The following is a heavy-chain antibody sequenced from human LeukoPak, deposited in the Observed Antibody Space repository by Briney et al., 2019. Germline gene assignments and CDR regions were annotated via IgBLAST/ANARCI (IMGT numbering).Heavy chain of an antibody. Sequence: GGSLRLSCAASGFSLSSYAMAWVRQAPGKGLEWVANIKQDGSEKYYVDSVKGRFTISRDNAKNSLYLQMNSLRAEDTAVYYCARAPGGIMITFGGVIYLDYWGQGTLVTVSS. CDR2: IKQDGSEK. CDR3: ARAPGGIMITFGGVIYLDY. CDR1: GFSLSSYA. J-gene: IGHJ4*02. D-gene: IGHD3-16*01. V-gene: IGHV3-7*03.